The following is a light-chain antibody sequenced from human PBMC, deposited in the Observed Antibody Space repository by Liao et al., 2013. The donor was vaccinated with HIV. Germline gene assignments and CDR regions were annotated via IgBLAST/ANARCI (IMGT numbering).Light chain of an antibody. CDR2: QDS. CDR3: QAWDTGAGVV. V-gene: IGLV3-1*01. CDR1: DLGDKY. Sequence: SYKLTQPPSVSVSPGQTASITCSGDDLGDKYISWYRQKPGQSPVLVIYQDSKRPSGIPGRLSGSNSRNTATLTISGTQAMDEADYYCQAWDTGAGVVFGGGTKLTVL. J-gene: IGLJ2*01.